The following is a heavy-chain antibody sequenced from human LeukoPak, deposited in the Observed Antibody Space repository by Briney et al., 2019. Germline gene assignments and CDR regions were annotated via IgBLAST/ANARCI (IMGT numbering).Heavy chain of an antibody. V-gene: IGHV3-53*01. Sequence: PGGSLRLSCAASGFSVSSNYMSWVRQAPGKGLEWVSLIYSGGSTYYADSVRGRFTISRDNSKNTLYLQMNSLRAEDTAVYYCAKDRQLVPRVAFDIWGQGTMVTVSS. CDR3: AKDRQLVPRVAFDI. D-gene: IGHD6-13*01. J-gene: IGHJ3*02. CDR2: IYSGGST. CDR1: GFSVSSNY.